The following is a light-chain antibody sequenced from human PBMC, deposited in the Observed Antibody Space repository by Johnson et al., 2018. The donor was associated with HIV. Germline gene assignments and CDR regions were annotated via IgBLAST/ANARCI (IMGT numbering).Light chain of an antibody. V-gene: IGLV1-51*01. J-gene: IGLJ1*01. CDR1: SSNIGNSY. CDR2: DNN. Sequence: QSLLTQPPSVSAAPGQKVTISCSGSSSNIGNSYVSWYQQLPGTAPKLLIYDNNKRPSEIPDRFSGSKSGTSATLGITGLQTGDEADYYCGTWDNSLRAFVFGSGTKVTVL. CDR3: GTWDNSLRAFV.